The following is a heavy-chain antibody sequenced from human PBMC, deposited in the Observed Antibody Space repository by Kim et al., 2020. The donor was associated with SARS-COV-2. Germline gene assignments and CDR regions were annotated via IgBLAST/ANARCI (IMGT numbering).Heavy chain of an antibody. CDR2: IPSGGGTI. CDR3: AGGGAFTVFADY. CDR1: GFTFSDFY. D-gene: IGHD3-3*01. Sequence: GSLRLSCAASGFTFSDFYMTWIRQAPGKGLEWVSYIPSGGGTIYYADSVKGRFTISRDNADNSLYLQMSSLRAEDTAIYFCAGGGAFTVFADYWGQGTLVTVSS. J-gene: IGHJ4*02. V-gene: IGHV3-11*01.